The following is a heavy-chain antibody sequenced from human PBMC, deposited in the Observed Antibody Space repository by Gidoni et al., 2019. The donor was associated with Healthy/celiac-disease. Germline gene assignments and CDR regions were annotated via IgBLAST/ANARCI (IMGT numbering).Heavy chain of an antibody. J-gene: IGHJ6*02. CDR2: IYYSGST. CDR1: GGSISSSSYY. D-gene: IGHD3-10*01. Sequence: QLQLQESGPGLVKPSETLSLTCTVSGGSISSSSYYWGWIRQPPGKGLEWIGSIYYSGSTYYNPSLKSRVTISVDTSKNQFSLKLSSVTAADTAVYYCARRWDGSGSWRGGVHGMDVWGQGTTVTVSS. CDR3: ARRWDGSGSWRGGVHGMDV. V-gene: IGHV4-39*07.